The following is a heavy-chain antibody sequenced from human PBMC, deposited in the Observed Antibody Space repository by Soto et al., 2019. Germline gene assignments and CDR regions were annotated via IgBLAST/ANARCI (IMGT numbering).Heavy chain of an antibody. V-gene: IGHV1-69*01. CDR1: GGTFSSYA. D-gene: IGHD3-3*01. CDR2: IIPIFGTA. CDR3: TADSSGDFWSGH. J-gene: IGHJ4*02. Sequence: QVQLVQSGAEVKKPGSSVKVSCKASGGTFSSYAISWVRQAPGQGLEWMGGIIPIFGTANYAQKCQGRVTITADETTSTAYMELSSLRSEDTAVYYCTADSSGDFWSGHWGQGTLVTVSS.